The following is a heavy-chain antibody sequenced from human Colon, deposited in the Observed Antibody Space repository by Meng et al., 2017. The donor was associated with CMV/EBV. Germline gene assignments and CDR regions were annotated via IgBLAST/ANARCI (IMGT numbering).Heavy chain of an antibody. J-gene: IGHJ4*02. CDR1: GYSFTGYY. V-gene: IGHV1-2*06. D-gene: IGHD5/OR15-5a*01. CDR2: INTDDGDT. Sequence: QVQLVHSGFEVKRPGASVKVSCKASGYSFTGYYLHWLRQAPGQRLEWLGRINTDDGDTKYAPKFRGRATMTRDTSITTAYMELDGLTSDDTATYYCARDRASLYYQFDSWGQGTLVTVSS. CDR3: ARDRASLYYQFDS.